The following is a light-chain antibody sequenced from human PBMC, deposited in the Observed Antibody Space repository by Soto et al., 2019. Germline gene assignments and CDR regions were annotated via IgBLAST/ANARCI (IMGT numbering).Light chain of an antibody. CDR2: SYS. J-gene: IGLJ2*01. V-gene: IGLV1-40*01. CDR3: QSHDNSLNAVV. Sequence: QAVVTQPPSVSGAPGQRVTISCIGGSSNIGAPYDVHWYQHLPGTAPKLLIYSYSNRPSGVPDRFSGSRSGTSASLAITGLQAEDEADYYCQSHDNSLNAVVFGGGTKLTVL. CDR1: SSNIGAPYD.